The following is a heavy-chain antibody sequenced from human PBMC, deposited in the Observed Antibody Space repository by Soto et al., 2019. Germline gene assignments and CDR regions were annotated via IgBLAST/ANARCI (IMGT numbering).Heavy chain of an antibody. CDR3: AREAAYCGGDCYLLDY. CDR2: IWYDGSNK. CDR1: GFTSSSYG. D-gene: IGHD2-21*01. Sequence: QVQLVESGGGVVQPGRSLRLSCAASGFTSSSYGMHWVRQAPGKGLEWVAVIWYDGSNKYYADSVKGRFTISRDNSKNTLYVKMNSLRAEGTVVYYWAREAAYCGGDCYLLDYWGQGTLVTVSS. J-gene: IGHJ4*02. V-gene: IGHV3-33*01.